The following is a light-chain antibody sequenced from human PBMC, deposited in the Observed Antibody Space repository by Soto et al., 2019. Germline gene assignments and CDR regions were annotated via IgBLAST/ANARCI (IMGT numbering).Light chain of an antibody. CDR3: QQYNDNPT. J-gene: IGKJ4*01. CDR2: AAS. Sequence: DIQMTQSPSSLSASVGDSVTITCRASQDISNILAWFQQKPGRPPKSLIYAASSLQSGVPSKFSGSGVGTYFTLTISSLQPEDVGTYYRQQYNDNPTVGGGTNVEIK. CDR1: QDISNI. V-gene: IGKV1-16*02.